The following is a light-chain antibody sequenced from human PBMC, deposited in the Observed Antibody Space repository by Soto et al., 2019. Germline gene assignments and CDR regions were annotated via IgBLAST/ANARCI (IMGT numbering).Light chain of an antibody. Sequence: EIVLTQSPATLSLSPGERATLSYRASQSVSNYLVWYQQKPGQAPRLLIHDASNRATGIPARFSGSGSGTDFTLTISSLEPEDFAVYYCQQRSNWPWTFGQGTKVEIK. CDR2: DAS. CDR3: QQRSNWPWT. V-gene: IGKV3-11*01. CDR1: QSVSNY. J-gene: IGKJ1*01.